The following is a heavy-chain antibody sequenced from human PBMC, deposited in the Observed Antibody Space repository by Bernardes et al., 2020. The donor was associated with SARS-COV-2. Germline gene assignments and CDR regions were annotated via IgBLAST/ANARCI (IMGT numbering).Heavy chain of an antibody. CDR2: IVVGSGNT. CDR1: GFTFTSSA. J-gene: IGHJ4*02. D-gene: IGHD7-27*01. V-gene: IGHV1-58*01. CDR3: AARLGSRDDY. Sequence: SVKVSCKASGFTFTSSAVPWVRQARGQRLEWIGWIVVGSGNTTYAQKFQERVTITRDMSTSTAYMELSSLRSEDTAVYYCAARLGSRDDYWGQGTLVTVSS.